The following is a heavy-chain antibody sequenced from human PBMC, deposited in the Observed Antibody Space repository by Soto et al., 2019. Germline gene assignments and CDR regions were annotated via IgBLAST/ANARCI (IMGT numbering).Heavy chain of an antibody. CDR2: IIPIFGTA. D-gene: IGHD6-13*01. V-gene: IGHV1-69*13. CDR3: ARDVIAAAGTAG. CDR1: GGTFSSYA. Sequence: SVKVSCKASGGTFSSYAISWVRQAPGQGLEWMGGIIPIFGTADYAQKFQGRVTITADESTSTAYMELSSLRSEDTAVYYCARDVIAAAGTAGWGQGTLVTVSS. J-gene: IGHJ4*02.